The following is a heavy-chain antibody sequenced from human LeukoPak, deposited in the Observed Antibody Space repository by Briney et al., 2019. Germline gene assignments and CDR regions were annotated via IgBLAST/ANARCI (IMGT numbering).Heavy chain of an antibody. CDR3: ARLLGYYDSSGYWTNWFDP. D-gene: IGHD3-22*01. CDR1: GFTVSSNY. J-gene: IGHJ5*02. Sequence: GGSLRLSCAASGFTVSSNYMSWVRQAPGKGLEWVSVIYSGGSTYYADSVKGRFTISRDNSKNTLYLQMNSLRAEDTAVYYCARLLGYYDSSGYWTNWFDPWGQGTLVTVSS. CDR2: IYSGGST. V-gene: IGHV3-66*01.